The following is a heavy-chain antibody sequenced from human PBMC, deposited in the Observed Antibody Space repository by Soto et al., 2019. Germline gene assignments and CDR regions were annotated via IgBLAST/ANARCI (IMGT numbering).Heavy chain of an antibody. CDR3: ARERVAGVFDY. Sequence: QVQLQESGPGLVKPSQTLSLTCTVSGGSISSGGYYWSWIRQHPGKGLEWIGYIYYSGSTYYNPSVNSRVTISVDTSKNQFSLKLSSVTAAVTAVYYCARERVAGVFDYWGQGTLVTVSS. D-gene: IGHD6-19*01. J-gene: IGHJ4*02. CDR1: GGSISSGGYY. V-gene: IGHV4-31*03. CDR2: IYYSGST.